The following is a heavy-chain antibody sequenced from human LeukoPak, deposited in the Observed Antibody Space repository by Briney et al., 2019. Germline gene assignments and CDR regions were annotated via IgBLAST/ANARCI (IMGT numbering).Heavy chain of an antibody. V-gene: IGHV3-74*01. CDR1: GFTFSSSW. CDR3: ATIGGDYVSFDD. CDR2: IQRDGSTT. J-gene: IGHJ4*02. D-gene: IGHD4-17*01. Sequence: GGSLRLSCAASGFTFSSSWMHWVRQAPGKGLVWVSRIQRDGSTTYYADSVKGRFTISRHNSKNTLYLQMNSLRGEDTAVYYCATIGGDYVSFDDWGQGTLVTVTS.